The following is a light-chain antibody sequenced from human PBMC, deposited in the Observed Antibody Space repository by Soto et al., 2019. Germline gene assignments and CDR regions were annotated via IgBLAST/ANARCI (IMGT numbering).Light chain of an antibody. Sequence: QLVLTQPPSVSGAPGQRVTISCTGSSSNIGAGYDVHWYQQLPGTAPKLLIYGNDNRPSGVPERFSGSKSGTSASLAITGLQARDEADYYCQSYDTSVSAWVFGGGTKLTVL. V-gene: IGLV1-40*01. CDR1: SSNIGAGYD. J-gene: IGLJ3*02. CDR2: GND. CDR3: QSYDTSVSAWV.